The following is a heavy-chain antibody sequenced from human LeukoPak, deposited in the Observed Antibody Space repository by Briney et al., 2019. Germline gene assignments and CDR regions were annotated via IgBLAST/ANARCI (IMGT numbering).Heavy chain of an antibody. J-gene: IGHJ4*02. CDR2: INPNTGDR. CDR1: GYTFTNYH. D-gene: IGHD6-25*01. Sequence: ASVKVSCKASGYTFTNYHINWVRQASGQGLEWMGWINPNTGDRGSAQKFQGRISITRDTSITTAYMELSRLTSEDTAVYFCARTTSFTASGYDYWGQGTLITVSS. CDR3: ARTTSFTASGYDY. V-gene: IGHV1-8*03.